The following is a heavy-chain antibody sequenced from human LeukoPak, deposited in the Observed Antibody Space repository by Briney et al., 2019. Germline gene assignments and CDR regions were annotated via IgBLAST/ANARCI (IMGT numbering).Heavy chain of an antibody. Sequence: GGSLRLSCAASGFTFSGYWMSWVRQTPGNGLEWVANIKQDGGEEYYVDSVKGRFTISRDNAKNSLYLQMSSLRAEDTAVYYCASGGSGSAEGGYFDYWGQGTLVTVSS. CDR1: GFTFSGYW. CDR3: ASGGSGSAEGGYFDY. V-gene: IGHV3-7*01. D-gene: IGHD3-10*01. CDR2: IKQDGGEE. J-gene: IGHJ4*02.